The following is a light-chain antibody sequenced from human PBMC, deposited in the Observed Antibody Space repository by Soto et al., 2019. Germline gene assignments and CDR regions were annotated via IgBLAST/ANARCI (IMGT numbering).Light chain of an antibody. CDR2: TAS. V-gene: IGKV1-39*01. J-gene: IGKJ5*01. CDR1: QSISNY. Sequence: DIQMTQSPASLSASVGDRVTITCRASQSISNYLKWYQQKPGKAPKLLHYTASSLQSGVPSRFSGSGSGTDFTLTISSLQPEDFATYYCQQSDSTPLTFGQGTRLEIK. CDR3: QQSDSTPLT.